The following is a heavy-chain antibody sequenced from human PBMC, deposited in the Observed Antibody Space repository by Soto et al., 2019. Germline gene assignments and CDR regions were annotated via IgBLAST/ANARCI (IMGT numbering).Heavy chain of an antibody. D-gene: IGHD1-26*01. CDR2: ISWNSVTI. J-gene: IGHJ5*02. Sequence: GGSLRLSCAASGFNFDDHAMHWVRQTPGKGLEWVSGISWNSVTINYADSIKGRFTISRDNAKRTLYLQMNNLRPADTAMYFCVRSSGSQPRAGWFDPWGQGTLVTVS. CDR1: GFNFDDHA. CDR3: VRSSGSQPRAGWFDP. V-gene: IGHV3-9*01.